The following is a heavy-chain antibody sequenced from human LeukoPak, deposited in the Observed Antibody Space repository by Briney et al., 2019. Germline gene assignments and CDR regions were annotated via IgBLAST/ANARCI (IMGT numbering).Heavy chain of an antibody. V-gene: IGHV3-30*03. CDR1: GFTFSTFA. D-gene: IGHD3-22*01. CDR3: ARDMDTSGHFSWFDP. J-gene: IGHJ5*02. Sequence: GGSLRLSCAASGFTFSTFAMIRVRQAPGEGPEWVAGIATEGSFAYYADSVKGRFTLSRENSKNTLYLQMDRLRTEDTAVYYCARDMDTSGHFSWFDPWGQGARVTVSS. CDR2: IATEGSFA.